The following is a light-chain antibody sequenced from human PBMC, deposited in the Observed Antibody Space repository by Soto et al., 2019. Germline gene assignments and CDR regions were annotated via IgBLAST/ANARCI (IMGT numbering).Light chain of an antibody. Sequence: QSALTQPASVSGSPGQSSTISCTGTNSDVGGYNYVSWYQHHPGKAPKLMIYEVSNRPSGVSNRVSGSKSGNTASLTISGLQAEDEADYYCSSYVSSNLWVCGAGTKLTVL. CDR3: SSYVSSNLWV. J-gene: IGLJ3*02. CDR2: EVS. V-gene: IGLV2-14*01. CDR1: NSDVGGYNY.